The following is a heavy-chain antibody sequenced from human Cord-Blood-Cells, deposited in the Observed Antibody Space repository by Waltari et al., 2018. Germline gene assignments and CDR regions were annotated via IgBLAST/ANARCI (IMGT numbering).Heavy chain of an antibody. V-gene: IGHV4-34*01. CDR1: GGSFSGSY. CDR2: INHSGST. D-gene: IGHD3-22*01. Sequence: QVQLQQWGAGLLKPSETLSLTCAVHGGSFSGSYWSWIPQPTGMGLEWIGEINHSGSTNYNPSLKSRVTISVDTSKNQFSLKLSSVTAADTAVYYCARGASSGYYYYYYYGMDVWGQGTTVTVSS. CDR3: ARGASSGYYYYYYYGMDV. J-gene: IGHJ6*02.